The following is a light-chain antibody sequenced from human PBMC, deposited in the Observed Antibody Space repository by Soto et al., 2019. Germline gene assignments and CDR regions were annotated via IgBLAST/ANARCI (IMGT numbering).Light chain of an antibody. CDR3: SSYTTSNAPLV. CDR1: TSDVGTYNY. CDR2: EVS. J-gene: IGLJ1*01. Sequence: QSALTQPASVSGSPGQSITISCTGTTSDVGTYNYVSWYQQHPGKAPKLMIYEVSYRPSGVSNRFSGSKSGNTASLTISGLQAEDEANYYCSSYTTSNAPLVFGTGTQLTVL. V-gene: IGLV2-14*01.